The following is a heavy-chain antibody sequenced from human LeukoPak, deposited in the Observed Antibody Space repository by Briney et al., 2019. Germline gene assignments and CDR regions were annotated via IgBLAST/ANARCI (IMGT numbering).Heavy chain of an antibody. J-gene: IGHJ4*02. CDR1: GGTFSSYA. D-gene: IGHD5-24*01. Sequence: GASVKVSCKASGGTFSSYAISWVRQAPGQGLEWMGGIIPIFGTANYAQKFQGRVTITADESTSTAYMELSSLRSEDTAVYYCARDKEEMATIPAFDYWGQGTLVTVSS. CDR3: ARDKEEMATIPAFDY. CDR2: IIPIFGTA. V-gene: IGHV1-69*13.